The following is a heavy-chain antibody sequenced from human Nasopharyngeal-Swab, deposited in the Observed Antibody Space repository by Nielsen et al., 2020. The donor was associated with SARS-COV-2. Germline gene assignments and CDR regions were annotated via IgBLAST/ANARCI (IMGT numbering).Heavy chain of an antibody. Sequence: ASVKVSCKASGYTFTSYGISWVRQAPGQGLEWMGWISAYNGNTNYAQKLQGRVTTTTDTSTSTAYMELRSLRSDDTAVYYCARAQRWAARRDFDYWGQGTLVTVSS. CDR1: GYTFTSYG. D-gene: IGHD6-6*01. CDR2: ISAYNGNT. CDR3: ARAQRWAARRDFDY. J-gene: IGHJ4*02. V-gene: IGHV1-18*04.